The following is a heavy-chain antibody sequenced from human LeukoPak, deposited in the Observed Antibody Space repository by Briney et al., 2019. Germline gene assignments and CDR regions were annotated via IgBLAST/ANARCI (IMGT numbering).Heavy chain of an antibody. J-gene: IGHJ1*01. D-gene: IGHD1-26*01. CDR1: GGSISSYY. CDR3: ARGLVVGAPGPYFQH. V-gene: IGHV4-59*08. Sequence: SETLSLTCTVSGGSISSYYWSWIRQPPGKGLEWIGYIYYSGSTNYNPSLKSRVTISVDTSKSQFSLKLSSVTAADTAVYYCARGLVVGAPGPYFQHWGQGTLVTVSS. CDR2: IYYSGST.